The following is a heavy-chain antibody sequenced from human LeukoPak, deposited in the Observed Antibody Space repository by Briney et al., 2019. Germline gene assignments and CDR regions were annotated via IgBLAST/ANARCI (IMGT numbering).Heavy chain of an antibody. J-gene: IGHJ4*02. CDR3: ARDLYDHDSSGYYEF. CDR1: GYSISSGYY. Sequence: SETLSLTCTVSGYSISSGYYWGWIRQPPGKALEWIGYIYESGSTDYNPSLKSRVTISRDTSKNQVSLKLTSVTTADTAVYYCARDLYDHDSSGYYEFWGQGTLVTVSS. CDR2: IYESGST. D-gene: IGHD3-22*01. V-gene: IGHV4-38-2*02.